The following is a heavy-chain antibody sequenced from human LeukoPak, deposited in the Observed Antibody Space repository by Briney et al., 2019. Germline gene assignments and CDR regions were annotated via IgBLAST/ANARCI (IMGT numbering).Heavy chain of an antibody. V-gene: IGHV5-51*01. J-gene: IGHJ4*02. D-gene: IGHD4-11*01. Sequence: GESLKISCKTSGYNFTNYWIAWVRQVRGEGLEWMGIINPNDSDTGYSPSFQGQVSMSVDTSISTAYLQWSSLKASDSAMYYCARGGIYSRRLHYFDYWGQGSLVTVSS. CDR1: GYNFTNYW. CDR2: INPNDSDT. CDR3: ARGGIYSRRLHYFDY.